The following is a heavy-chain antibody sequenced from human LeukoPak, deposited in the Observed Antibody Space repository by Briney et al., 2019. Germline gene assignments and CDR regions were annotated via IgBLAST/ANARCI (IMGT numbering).Heavy chain of an antibody. Sequence: GGSLRLSCAASGFTFSSHSMNWVRQAPGKGLEWVSSISSSSSYIYYADSVKGRFTISRDNAKNSLYLQMNSLRAEDTAVYYCARMRSSTSCSYFDYWGQGTLVTVSS. V-gene: IGHV3-21*01. CDR2: ISSSSSYI. D-gene: IGHD2-2*01. CDR3: ARMRSSTSCSYFDY. CDR1: GFTFSSHS. J-gene: IGHJ4*02.